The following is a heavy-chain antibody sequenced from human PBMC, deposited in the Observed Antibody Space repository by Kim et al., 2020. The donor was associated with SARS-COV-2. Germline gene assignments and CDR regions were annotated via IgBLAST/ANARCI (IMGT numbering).Heavy chain of an antibody. Sequence: SETLPLTCTVSGGSISSGGYYWSWIRQHPGKGLEWIGYIYYSGSTYYNPSLKSRVTISVDTSKNQFSLKLSSVTAADTAVYYCARVLRHYDILTGYSKDPYYFDYWGQGTLVTVSS. V-gene: IGHV4-31*03. J-gene: IGHJ4*02. D-gene: IGHD3-9*01. CDR1: GGSISSGGYY. CDR2: IYYSGST. CDR3: ARVLRHYDILTGYSKDPYYFDY.